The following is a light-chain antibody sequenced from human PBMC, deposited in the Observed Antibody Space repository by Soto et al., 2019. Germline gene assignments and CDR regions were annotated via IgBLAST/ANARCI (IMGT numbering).Light chain of an antibody. CDR2: GTS. CDR3: HQYVTSPLT. V-gene: IGKV3-20*01. CDR1: QSVSSN. J-gene: IGKJ4*01. Sequence: EIVMTQSPAPLSVSPGERATLSCRASQSVSSNLAWYQQKPGQAPRLLIYGTSSRATGIPDRFSGSGSETDFTLTISRLEPEDFAIFYCHQYVTSPLTFGGGTKVDIK.